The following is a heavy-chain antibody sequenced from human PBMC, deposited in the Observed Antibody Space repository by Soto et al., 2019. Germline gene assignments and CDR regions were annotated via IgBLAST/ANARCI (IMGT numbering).Heavy chain of an antibody. CDR1: GGSFSGYY. CDR3: ALGVVVPAAFDY. CDR2: INHSGST. J-gene: IGHJ4*02. V-gene: IGHV4-34*01. Sequence: SETLSLTCAVYGGSFSGYYWSWIRQPPGKGLEWIGEINHSGSTNYNPSLKSRVTISVDTSKNQFSLKLSSVTAADTAVYYCALGVVVPAAFDYWGQGTLVTVSS. D-gene: IGHD2-2*01.